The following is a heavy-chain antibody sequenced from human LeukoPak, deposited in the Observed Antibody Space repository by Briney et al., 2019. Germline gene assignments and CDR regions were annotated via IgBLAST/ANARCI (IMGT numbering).Heavy chain of an antibody. CDR3: ARDNIADY. Sequence: GGSLRLSCAASGFTFSNYNMNWVRQAPGKGLEWVSYISSSSSYVYYADSVQGRFTISRDNAKNSLYLQMNGLRAEDTAVYYCARDNIADYWGQGTLVTVSS. CDR1: GFTFSNYN. CDR2: ISSSSSYV. D-gene: IGHD6-13*01. V-gene: IGHV3-21*01. J-gene: IGHJ4*02.